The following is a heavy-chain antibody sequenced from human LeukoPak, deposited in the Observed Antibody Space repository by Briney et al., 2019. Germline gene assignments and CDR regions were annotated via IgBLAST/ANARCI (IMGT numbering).Heavy chain of an antibody. J-gene: IGHJ6*02. D-gene: IGHD2-8*02. CDR2: IYSGGIT. Sequence: PAGSLRLSCAASGFTVSNNYMSWVRQAPGKGLEWVSLIYSGGITYYADSVKGRFTISRDNSKNTLYLQMNSLRAEDTAVYYCARSHPWGMNYYYYYGMDVWGQGTTVTVSS. CDR1: GFTVSNNY. V-gene: IGHV3-53*01. CDR3: ARSHPWGMNYYYYYGMDV.